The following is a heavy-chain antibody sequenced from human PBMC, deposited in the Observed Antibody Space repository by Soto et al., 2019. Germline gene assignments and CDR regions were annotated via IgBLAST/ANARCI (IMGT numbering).Heavy chain of an antibody. D-gene: IGHD6-19*01. CDR1: GFTFSSYA. Sequence: QVQLVESGGGVVQPGRSLRLSCAASGFTFSSYAMHWVRQAPGKGLEWVAVISYDGSNKYYADSVKGRFTISRDNSKNTLYLQMNSLRAEDTAVYYCARGNGWYYYYYYGMDVWGQGTTVTVSS. J-gene: IGHJ6*02. V-gene: IGHV3-30-3*01. CDR3: ARGNGWYYYYYYGMDV. CDR2: ISYDGSNK.